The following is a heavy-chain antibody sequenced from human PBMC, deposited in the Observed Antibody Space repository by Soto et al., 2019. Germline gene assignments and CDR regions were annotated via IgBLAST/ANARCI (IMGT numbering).Heavy chain of an antibody. V-gene: IGHV3-23*01. D-gene: IGHD6-13*01. Sequence: GGSLRLSCAASGFTFSSYAMNWVRQAPGKGLEWVSAISGSGGSTYYADSVKGRFTISRDNSKNTLYLQMNSLRAQDTAVYYCAKSSAPPGYSSSWYDYWGQGTLVTVSS. CDR3: AKSSAPPGYSSSWYDY. CDR1: GFTFSSYA. J-gene: IGHJ4*02. CDR2: ISGSGGST.